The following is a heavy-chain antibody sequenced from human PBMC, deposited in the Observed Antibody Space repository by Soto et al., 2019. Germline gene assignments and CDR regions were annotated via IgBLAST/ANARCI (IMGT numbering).Heavy chain of an antibody. V-gene: IGHV4-39*02. CDR2: IYYSGTS. J-gene: IGHJ4*02. CDR3: ARDVPRDGYNRGNKPNYFDY. CDR1: GGSISTSAYY. Sequence: PSETLSLTCTVSGGSISTSAYYWGWIRQPPGKGLEWIGTIYYSGTSYHNPSLKSRVTISVDTSKNQFSLTLTSVTAADTAVYYCARDVPRDGYNRGNKPNYFDYWGQGTLVTVSS. D-gene: IGHD3-10*01.